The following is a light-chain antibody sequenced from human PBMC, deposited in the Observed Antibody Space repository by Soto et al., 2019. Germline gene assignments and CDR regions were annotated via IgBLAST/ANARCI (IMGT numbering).Light chain of an antibody. CDR3: ASFTSSNTWV. Sequence: QSALTQPASVSGSPGQPITISCAGTSSDIGYYNYVSWYQQHPGKAPKLMIYQVSHRPSGVSNRFSGSKSGYTASLTISGLQAEDAADYHCASFTSSNTWVFGGGTKLTVL. J-gene: IGLJ3*02. V-gene: IGLV2-14*01. CDR2: QVS. CDR1: SSDIGYYNY.